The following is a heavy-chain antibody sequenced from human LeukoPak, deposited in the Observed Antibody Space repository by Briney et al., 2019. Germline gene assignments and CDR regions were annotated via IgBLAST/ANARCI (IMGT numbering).Heavy chain of an antibody. CDR2: IKQDGSEK. V-gene: IGHV3-7*03. Sequence: PGGSLRLSCAASGFTFSSYWMSWVRQAPGKGLEWVANIKQDGSEKYYVDSVKGRFTISRDNAKNSLYLQMNSLRAEDTAVYYCARQSIAVAGTDYFDYWGQGTLVTVSS. J-gene: IGHJ4*02. CDR3: ARQSIAVAGTDYFDY. D-gene: IGHD6-19*01. CDR1: GFTFSSYW.